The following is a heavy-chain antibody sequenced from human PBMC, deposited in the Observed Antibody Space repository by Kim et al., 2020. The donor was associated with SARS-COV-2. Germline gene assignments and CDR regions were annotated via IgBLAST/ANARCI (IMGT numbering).Heavy chain of an antibody. V-gene: IGHV4-31*02. CDR3: ARVPLGYCSSTSCSSIDY. J-gene: IGHJ4*02. D-gene: IGHD2-2*01. Sequence: KSRVTISVDTSKNQFSLKLSSVTAADTAVYYCARVPLGYCSSTSCSSIDYWGQGTLVTVSS.